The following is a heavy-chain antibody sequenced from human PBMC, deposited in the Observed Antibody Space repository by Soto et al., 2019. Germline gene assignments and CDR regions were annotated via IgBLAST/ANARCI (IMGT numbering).Heavy chain of an antibody. CDR2: IYYSGST. J-gene: IGHJ4*02. D-gene: IGHD5-12*01. CDR3: ARGSGFYSGYNFDY. CDR1: GGSISSYY. Sequence: SETLSLTCTVSGGSISSYYWSWIRQPPGKGLEWIGYIYYSGSTNYNPSLKSRVTISVDTSKNQFSLKLSSVTAADTAVYYCARGSGFYSGYNFDYWGQGTLVTVSS. V-gene: IGHV4-59*01.